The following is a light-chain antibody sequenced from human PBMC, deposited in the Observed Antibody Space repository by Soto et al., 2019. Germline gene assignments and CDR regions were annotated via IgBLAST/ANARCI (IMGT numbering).Light chain of an antibody. V-gene: IGKV3-20*01. J-gene: IGKJ4*01. Sequence: GLTQSPVTLSLSPGQRATLSCRTGQSLSNNYLAWYQQKPGQALRLLIYGASSRATGIPDRFSGSGSGTDFTLTISRLEPEDFAVYYCQQYGSPLTFGGGTNV. CDR3: QQYGSPLT. CDR2: GAS. CDR1: QSLSNNY.